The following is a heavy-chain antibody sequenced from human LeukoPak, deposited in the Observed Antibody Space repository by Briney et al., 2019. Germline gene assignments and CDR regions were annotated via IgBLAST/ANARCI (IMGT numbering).Heavy chain of an antibody. V-gene: IGHV3-23*01. CDR2: ISGSGGST. J-gene: IGHJ4*02. CDR3: AKDNPYYYDSSGYYCEDY. CDR1: GFTFSSYA. D-gene: IGHD3-22*01. Sequence: GGSLRLSCAASGFTFSSYAMSWVRQAPGKGLEWVSAISGSGGSTYYADSVKGRFTISRDNSKDTLYLQMNSLRAEDTAVYYCAKDNPYYYDSSGYYCEDYWGQGTLVTVSS.